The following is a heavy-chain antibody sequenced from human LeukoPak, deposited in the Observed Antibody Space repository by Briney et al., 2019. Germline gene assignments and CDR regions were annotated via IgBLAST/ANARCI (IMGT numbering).Heavy chain of an antibody. Sequence: GRSLRLSCAASGFTFSSYGMHWVRQAPGKGLEWVAVIWYDGSNKYYADSVKGRFTISRDNSKNTLYLQMNSLRAEDTAVYYCARGPRTYYDFWSVTGGFDYWGQGTLVTVSS. J-gene: IGHJ4*02. CDR2: IWYDGSNK. CDR3: ARGPRTYYDFWSVTGGFDY. CDR1: GFTFSSYG. V-gene: IGHV3-33*01. D-gene: IGHD3-3*01.